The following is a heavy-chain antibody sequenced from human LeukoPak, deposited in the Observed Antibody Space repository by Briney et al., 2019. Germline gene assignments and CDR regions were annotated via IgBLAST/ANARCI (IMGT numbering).Heavy chain of an antibody. V-gene: IGHV3-30*18. CDR2: ISYEGRKK. D-gene: IGHD6-13*01. CDR3: AKDHGGIAI. J-gene: IGHJ3*02. Sequence: GGSRTLAWLASGFTFSRYGLHWVRQAAAKGRGWVGVISYEGRKKYYADSVKDRFTLPRDNPDKTPYLSGNSVRAEDTAVYYCAKDHGGIAIWGQGTMVTVSS. CDR1: GFTFSRYG.